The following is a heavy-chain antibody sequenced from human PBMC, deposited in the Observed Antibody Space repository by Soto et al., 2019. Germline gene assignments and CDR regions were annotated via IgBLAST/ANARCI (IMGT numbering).Heavy chain of an antibody. J-gene: IGHJ2*01. V-gene: IGHV1-46*01. Sequence: QVQLVQSGAEVKKPGASVKVSCKAAGYTFTSYYMHWVRQAPGQGLEWMGIINPSGGSTSYAQKFQGRGTMTRDTSTSTVYMELSSLRSEDTAVYYCARDSFGIAAAVTKSHWYFDLWGRGTLVTVSS. D-gene: IGHD6-13*01. CDR2: INPSGGST. CDR3: ARDSFGIAAAVTKSHWYFDL. CDR1: GYTFTSYY.